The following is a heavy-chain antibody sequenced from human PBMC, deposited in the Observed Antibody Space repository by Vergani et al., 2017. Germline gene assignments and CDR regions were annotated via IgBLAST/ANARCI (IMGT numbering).Heavy chain of an antibody. V-gene: IGHV3-21*01. Sequence: EVQLVESGGGLVKPGGSLRLSCAASGFTFSSYSMNWVRQAPGKGLEWVSSISSSSSYIYYADSVKGRFTISRDNAKNSLYLQMNSLRAEDTAVYYCARDVLRFPARFFDPWGQGTLVTVSS. CDR3: ARDVLRFPARFFDP. CDR1: GFTFSSYS. D-gene: IGHD3-3*01. J-gene: IGHJ5*02. CDR2: ISSSSSYI.